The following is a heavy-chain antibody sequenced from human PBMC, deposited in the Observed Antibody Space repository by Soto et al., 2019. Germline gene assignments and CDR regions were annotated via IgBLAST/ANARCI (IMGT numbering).Heavy chain of an antibody. CDR1: GLTFTNAW. J-gene: IGHJ6*02. CDR3: VNSGYYHGVDV. Sequence: EVQLVESGGGLGKPGGSLRLSCAASGLTFTNAWMTWVRQAPGKGLEWVGRIKSKTDGGTIDYAAPVKGRFSISRDDSTNTSYLQMNSLKTEDTAVYYCVNSGYYHGVDVWGQGTTVIVSS. V-gene: IGHV3-15*07. CDR2: IKSKTDGGTI. D-gene: IGHD1-20*01.